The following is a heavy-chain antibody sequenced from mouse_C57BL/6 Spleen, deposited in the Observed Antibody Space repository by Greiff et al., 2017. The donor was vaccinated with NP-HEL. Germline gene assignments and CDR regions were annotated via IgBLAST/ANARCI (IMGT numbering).Heavy chain of an antibody. D-gene: IGHD1-1*01. V-gene: IGHV1-20*01. J-gene: IGHJ4*01. CDR3: ARSGYYGSPLYAMDY. CDR1: GYSFTGYF. Sequence: VQLQQPGAELVKPGDSVKISCKASGYSFTGYFMNWVMQSHGKSLEWIGRINPYNGDTFYNQKFKGKATLTVDKSSSTAHMELRSLTSEDSAVYYCARSGYYGSPLYAMDYWGQGTSVTVSS. CDR2: INPYNGDT.